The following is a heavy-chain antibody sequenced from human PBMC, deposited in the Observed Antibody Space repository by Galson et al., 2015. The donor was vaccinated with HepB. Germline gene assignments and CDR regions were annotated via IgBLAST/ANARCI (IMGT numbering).Heavy chain of an antibody. V-gene: IGHV2-5*02. D-gene: IGHD7-27*01. CDR3: AHRLWAFVTGEPFDY. CDR1: GFSLSTSGVG. J-gene: IGHJ4*02. Sequence: PALVKPTQTLTLTCTFSGFSLSTSGVGVGWIRQPPGKALEWLALIYWDDDKRYSPSLKSRLTITKDTSKNQVVLTMTNMDPVDTATYYCAHRLWAFVTGEPFDYWGQGTLVTVSS. CDR2: IYWDDDK.